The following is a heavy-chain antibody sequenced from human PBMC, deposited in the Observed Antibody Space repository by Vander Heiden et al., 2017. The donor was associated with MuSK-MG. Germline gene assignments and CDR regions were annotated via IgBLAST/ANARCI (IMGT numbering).Heavy chain of an antibody. CDR1: GFTFSSYG. CDR2: ISYDGSNK. J-gene: IGHJ4*02. D-gene: IGHD2-21*02. Sequence: QVQLVESGGGVVQPGRSLRLSCAASGFTFSSYGMPWVRQAPGKGLEWVAVISYDGSNKYYADSVKGRFTISRDNSKNTLYLQMNSLRAEDTAVYYCAKVLSAFVVVTAGDYWGQGTLVTVSS. CDR3: AKVLSAFVVVTAGDY. V-gene: IGHV3-30*18.